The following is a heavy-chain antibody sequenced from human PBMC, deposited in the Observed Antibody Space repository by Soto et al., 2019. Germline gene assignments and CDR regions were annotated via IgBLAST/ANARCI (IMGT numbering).Heavy chain of an antibody. D-gene: IGHD3-16*02. CDR3: ARVMSYDYVWGSYRSCYFDD. J-gene: IGHJ4*02. CDR2: ISYSGST. Sequence: PSETLSLSITVSGGSISSGDYYSSLIPETPRKGLEWIGYISYSGSTYYTPSLKSRVTISVDTSKNQFSLKLSSVTAADTAVYDCARVMSYDYVWGSYRSCYFDDWGQGTLVTVSS. CDR1: GGSISSGDYY. V-gene: IGHV4-30-4*01.